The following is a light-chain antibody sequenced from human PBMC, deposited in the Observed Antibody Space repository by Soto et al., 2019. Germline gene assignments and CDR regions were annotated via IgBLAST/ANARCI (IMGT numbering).Light chain of an antibody. J-gene: IGKJ2*01. Sequence: EIVLTQSPATLSLSPGERATLSCRASQSVTSDLAWYQQKPGEAPRLLIYAASTRATGVPDRFSGSGSGTDVTLTITSLEPEGFASYYCQQRTNRFSFGQGTKLEIK. CDR2: AAS. CDR1: QSVTSD. V-gene: IGKV3-11*01. CDR3: QQRTNRFS.